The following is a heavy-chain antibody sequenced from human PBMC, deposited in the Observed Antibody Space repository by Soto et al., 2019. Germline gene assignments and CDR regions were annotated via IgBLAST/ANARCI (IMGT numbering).Heavy chain of an antibody. V-gene: IGHV5-51*01. CDR1: GYSFTSYW. J-gene: IGHJ6*02. D-gene: IGHD3-9*01. Sequence: GESLKISCKGSGYSFTSYWSGWVRQMPGKGLEWMGIIYPGDSDTRYSPSFQGQVTISADKSISTAYLQWSSLKASDTAMYYCARQRTGRAYYYYGMDVWGQGTTVTVSS. CDR3: ARQRTGRAYYYYGMDV. CDR2: IYPGDSDT.